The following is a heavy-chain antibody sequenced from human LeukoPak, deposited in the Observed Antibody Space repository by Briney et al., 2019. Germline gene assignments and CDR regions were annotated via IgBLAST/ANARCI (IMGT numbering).Heavy chain of an antibody. Sequence: PGGSLRLSCAASGFTFDDYGMSWVRQAPGKGLEWVSAISGSGGSTYYADSVKGRFTISRDNSKNTLYLQMNSLRAEDTARYYCARLDNSATRHWGQGTLVTVSS. D-gene: IGHD2/OR15-2a*01. CDR3: ARLDNSATRH. CDR2: ISGSGGST. J-gene: IGHJ1*01. V-gene: IGHV3-23*01. CDR1: GFTFDDYG.